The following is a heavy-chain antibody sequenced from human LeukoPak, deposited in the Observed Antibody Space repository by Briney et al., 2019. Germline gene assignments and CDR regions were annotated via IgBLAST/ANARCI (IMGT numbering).Heavy chain of an antibody. V-gene: IGHV3-74*01. Sequence: GGSLRLSCAASGFTFSHYWMVWVRQTPEKGLVWVSHIVSDGSGTSYADSVKGRFTMSRDNAKDTLYLQMDRMRTEDTAVYYCAQPVSGDIYVYGYCGQGTLVTVSS. D-gene: IGHD5-18*01. CDR3: AQPVSGDIYVYGY. J-gene: IGHJ4*02. CDR1: GFTFSHYW. CDR2: IVSDGSGT.